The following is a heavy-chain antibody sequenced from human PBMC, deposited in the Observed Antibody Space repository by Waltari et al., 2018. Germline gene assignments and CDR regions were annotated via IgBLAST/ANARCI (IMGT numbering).Heavy chain of an antibody. D-gene: IGHD3-3*01. CDR2: ISSSSTTI. J-gene: IGHJ4*02. CDR1: GFTFNSYN. Sequence: EVQLVESGGGLVQPGGSLRLSCVASGFTFNSYNMNWVRQAPGKGLEWLSYISSSSTTIYYADSVKGRFSISRDNAKNSLYLQMNSLRAEDTAVYYCARAPPTPLEWLLGDYFDYWGQGTLVTVSS. V-gene: IGHV3-48*01. CDR3: ARAPPTPLEWLLGDYFDY.